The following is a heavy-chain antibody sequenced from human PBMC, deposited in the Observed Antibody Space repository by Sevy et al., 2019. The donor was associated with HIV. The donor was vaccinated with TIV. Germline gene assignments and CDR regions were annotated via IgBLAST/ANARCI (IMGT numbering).Heavy chain of an antibody. CDR1: GFTFSSYS. J-gene: IGHJ4*02. CDR3: ARDPGFYCSGGSCYPRYYFDY. Sequence: GGFLRLSCAASGFTFSSYSMNWVRQAPGKGLEWVSSISSSSIYIYYADSVKARFTISRDNAKNSLYLQMNSLRAEDTAVYYCARDPGFYCSGGSCYPRYYFDYWGQGTMVTVSS. V-gene: IGHV3-21*01. D-gene: IGHD2-15*01. CDR2: ISSSSIYI.